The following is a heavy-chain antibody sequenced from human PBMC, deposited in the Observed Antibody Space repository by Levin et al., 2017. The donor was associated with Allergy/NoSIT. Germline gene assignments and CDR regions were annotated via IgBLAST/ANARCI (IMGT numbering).Heavy chain of an antibody. CDR3: ARDVAAASYYYYYGMDV. D-gene: IGHD6-13*01. J-gene: IGHJ6*02. CDR2: INPSGGST. V-gene: IGHV1-46*01. Sequence: ASVKVSCKASGYTFTSYYMHWVRQAPGQGLEWMGIINPSGGSTSYAQKFQGRVTMTRDTSTSTVYMELSSLRSEDTAVYYCARDVAAASYYYYYGMDVWGQGTTVTVSS. CDR1: GYTFTSYY.